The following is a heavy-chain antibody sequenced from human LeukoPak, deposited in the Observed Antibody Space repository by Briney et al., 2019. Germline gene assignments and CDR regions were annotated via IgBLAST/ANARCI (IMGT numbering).Heavy chain of an antibody. Sequence: SETLSLTCTVSGGSISSYYWSWIRQPPGKGLEWIGYIYYSGSTNYNPSLKSRVTISVDTSKNQFSLKLSSVTAADTAVYYCARDSGGPSSPYHDYWGQGTLVTVSS. CDR1: GGSISSYY. CDR3: ARDSGGPSSPYHDY. V-gene: IGHV4-59*01. CDR2: IYYSGST. J-gene: IGHJ4*02. D-gene: IGHD3-16*01.